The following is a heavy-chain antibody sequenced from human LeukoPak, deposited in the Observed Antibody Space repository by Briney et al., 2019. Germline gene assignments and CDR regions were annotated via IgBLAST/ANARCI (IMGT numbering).Heavy chain of an antibody. V-gene: IGHV1-58*01. CDR3: AAESGGSGSYYNVDYYGMDV. Sequence: SVKVSCKASGFTFTSSAVQWVRQARGQRLEWIGWIVVGSGNTNYAQKFQERVTITRDMSTSTAYMELSSLRSEDTDVYYCAAESGGSGSYYNVDYYGMDVWGQGTTVTVSS. CDR1: GFTFTSSA. CDR2: IVVGSGNT. D-gene: IGHD3-10*01. J-gene: IGHJ6*02.